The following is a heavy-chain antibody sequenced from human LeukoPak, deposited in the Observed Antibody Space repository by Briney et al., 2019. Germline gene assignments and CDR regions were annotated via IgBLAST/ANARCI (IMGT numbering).Heavy chain of an antibody. CDR1: GGTFSSYA. D-gene: IGHD3-3*01. CDR2: IIPIFGTA. J-gene: IGHJ4*02. CDR3: ARGLRFLEFSFDY. Sequence: GSSVKVSRKASGGTFSSYAISWVRQAPGRGLEWMGGIIPIFGTANYAQKFQGRVTIAADKSTSTAYMELSSLRSEDTAVYYCARGLRFLEFSFDYWGQGTLVTVSS. V-gene: IGHV1-69*06.